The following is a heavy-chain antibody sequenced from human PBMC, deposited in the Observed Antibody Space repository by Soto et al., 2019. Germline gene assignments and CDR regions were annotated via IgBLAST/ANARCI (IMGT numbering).Heavy chain of an antibody. J-gene: IGHJ4*02. CDR1: GFTFSSYG. V-gene: IGHV3-30*18. D-gene: IGHD5-12*01. CDR3: AKDRSPRRDGYNSRGAGLDY. CDR2: ISYDGSNK. Sequence: QVQLVESGGGVVQPGRSLRLSCAASGFTFSSYGMHWVRQAPGKGLEWVAVISYDGSNKYYADSVKGRFTISRDNSKNTLYLQMNSLRAEDTAVYYCAKDRSPRRDGYNSRGAGLDYWGQGTLVTVSS.